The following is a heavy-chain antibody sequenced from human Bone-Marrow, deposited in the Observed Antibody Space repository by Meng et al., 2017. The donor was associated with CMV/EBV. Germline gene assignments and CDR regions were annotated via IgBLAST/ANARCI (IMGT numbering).Heavy chain of an antibody. V-gene: IGHV3-64*02. CDR3: ARGICPWSSCYPRGYYFDL. J-gene: IGHJ4*02. Sequence: ESLKISCAASGCTFSTYSMHWVRQAPGKGLEYVSAINSVGDATSYADSVKGRFTISRDNSKNTLFLQMGSLRAEDMAIFYCARGICPWSSCYPRGYYFDLWGQGTLVTVSS. CDR2: INSVGDAT. D-gene: IGHD2-15*01. CDR1: GCTFSTYS.